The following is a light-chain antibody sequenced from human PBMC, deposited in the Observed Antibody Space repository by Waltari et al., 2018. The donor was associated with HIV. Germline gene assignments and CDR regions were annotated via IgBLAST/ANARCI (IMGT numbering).Light chain of an antibody. J-gene: IGKJ3*01. CDR2: LGS. CDR3: MQALQTPFT. CDR1: QSLLHSNTYNY. V-gene: IGKV2-28*01. Sequence: DIVMTKSPLSLPVTPGEPASISCRSSQSLLHSNTYNYLDWYLQKPGQSPQLLIYLGSNRASGVPDRFSGSGSGTDFTLKISRVEAEDVGVYYCMQALQTPFTFGPGTKVDIK.